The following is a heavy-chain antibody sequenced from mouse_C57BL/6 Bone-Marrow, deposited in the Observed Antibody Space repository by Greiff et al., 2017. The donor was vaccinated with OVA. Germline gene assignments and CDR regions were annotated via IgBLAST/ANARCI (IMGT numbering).Heavy chain of an antibody. J-gene: IGHJ2*01. V-gene: IGHV1-61*01. CDR3: ARRYYGSSDY. CDR1: GYTFTSYW. Sequence: QVQLQHPGAELVRPGSSVKLSCKASGYTFTSYWMDWVKQRPGQGLEWIGNIYPSDSETHYNQKFKDKATLTVDKSSSTAYMQLSSLTSEDSAVYYCARRYYGSSDYWGKGTTLTVSS. D-gene: IGHD1-1*01. CDR2: IYPSDSET.